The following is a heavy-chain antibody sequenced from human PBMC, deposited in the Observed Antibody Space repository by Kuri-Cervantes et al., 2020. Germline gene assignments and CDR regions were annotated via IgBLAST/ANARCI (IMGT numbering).Heavy chain of an antibody. D-gene: IGHD7-27*01. Sequence: ASVKVSCKASGYTFTSYYMHWVRQAPGQGLEWMGIINPSGGSTSYAQKFQGRVTMTRDTSTSTVYMELSSLRSDDTAVYYCARYDWGGTREDTFDYWGQGTRVTVSS. CDR2: INPSGGST. CDR1: GYTFTSYY. J-gene: IGHJ4*02. CDR3: ARYDWGGTREDTFDY. V-gene: IGHV1-46*01.